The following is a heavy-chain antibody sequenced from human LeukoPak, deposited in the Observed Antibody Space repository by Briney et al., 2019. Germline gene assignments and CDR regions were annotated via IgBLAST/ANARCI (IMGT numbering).Heavy chain of an antibody. CDR3: ARGYYDTSGYSNPFDP. V-gene: IGHV4-59*01. J-gene: IGHJ5*02. CDR2: IYYTGTT. D-gene: IGHD3-22*01. Sequence: SETLSLTCTVSGGSFSSYYWSWIRQPPGRGLEWIGYIYYTGTTNYNPSLGNRVTISVDTSKNQFSLKLSAVTAADAAVYYCARGYYDTSGYSNPFDPWGQGTLVTVSS. CDR1: GGSFSSYY.